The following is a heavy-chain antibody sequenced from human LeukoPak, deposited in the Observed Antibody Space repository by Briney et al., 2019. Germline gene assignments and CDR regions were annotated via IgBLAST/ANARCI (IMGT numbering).Heavy chain of an antibody. D-gene: IGHD6-6*01. CDR2: IYYSGST. J-gene: IGHJ4*02. CDR3: AREYSSSSFYVDY. CDR1: GGFISSHY. Sequence: SETLSLTCTVSGGFISSHYWSWIRQPPGKGLEWIGYIYYSGSTNYNPSLKSRVPIYVDTSKNQFSLKLSSVTAADTAVYYCAREYSSSSFYVDYWGQGTLVTVSS. V-gene: IGHV4-59*11.